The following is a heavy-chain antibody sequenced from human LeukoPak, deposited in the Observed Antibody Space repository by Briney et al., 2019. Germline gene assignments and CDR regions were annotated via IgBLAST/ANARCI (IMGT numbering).Heavy chain of an antibody. CDR1: GYTFTSYG. Sequence: GASVKVSCKASGYTFTSYGISWVRQAPGQGLDWMGWISAYNGNTNYAQKIQGRVTMTTDTSTSTAYMELRSLRSDDTAVYYCARETTPRWFDPWGQGTLVTVSS. CDR2: ISAYNGNT. CDR3: ARETTPRWFDP. D-gene: IGHD4-11*01. V-gene: IGHV1-18*01. J-gene: IGHJ5*02.